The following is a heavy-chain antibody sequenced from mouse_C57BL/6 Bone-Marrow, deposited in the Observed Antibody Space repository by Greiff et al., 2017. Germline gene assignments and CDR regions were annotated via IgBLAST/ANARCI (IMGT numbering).Heavy chain of an antibody. Sequence: VKLQESGAELVKPGASVKLSCKASGYTFTSYWMQWVKPRPGQGLAWIGEIDPSDSYTNSNQKFKGKATLTVDPSSSTAYMQLSSLTSEDSAVYYCARLGLYDPYWYFDVWGTGTTVTVSS. CDR2: IDPSDSYT. V-gene: IGHV1-50*01. J-gene: IGHJ1*03. D-gene: IGHD2-12*01. CDR1: GYTFTSYW. CDR3: ARLGLYDPYWYFDV.